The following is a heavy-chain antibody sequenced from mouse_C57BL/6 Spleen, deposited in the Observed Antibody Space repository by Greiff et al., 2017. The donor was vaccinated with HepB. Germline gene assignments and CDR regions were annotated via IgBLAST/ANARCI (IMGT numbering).Heavy chain of an antibody. V-gene: IGHV2-2*01. Sequence: VQLQESGPGLVQPSQSLSITCTVSGFSLTSYGVHWVRQSPGKGLAWLGVIWSGGSTDYNAAFISRLSISKDNSKSQVFFKMNSLQADDTAIYYCARMGLYGNYGGMDYWGQGTSVTVSS. CDR2: IWSGGST. CDR3: ARMGLYGNYGGMDY. J-gene: IGHJ4*01. CDR1: GFSLTSYG. D-gene: IGHD2-1*01.